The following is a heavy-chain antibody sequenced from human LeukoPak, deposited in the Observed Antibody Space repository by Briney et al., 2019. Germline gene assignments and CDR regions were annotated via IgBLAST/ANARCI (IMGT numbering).Heavy chain of an antibody. CDR2: IYYSGST. Sequence: SETLSLTYTVSGGSISSYYWSWIRQPPGKGLEWIGYIYYSGSTNYNPSLKSRVTISVDTSKNQFSLKLSSVIAADTAVYYCARTSDYYGSGSQTWGQGTLVTVSS. D-gene: IGHD3-10*01. CDR3: ARTSDYYGSGSQT. V-gene: IGHV4-59*01. CDR1: GGSISSYY. J-gene: IGHJ1*01.